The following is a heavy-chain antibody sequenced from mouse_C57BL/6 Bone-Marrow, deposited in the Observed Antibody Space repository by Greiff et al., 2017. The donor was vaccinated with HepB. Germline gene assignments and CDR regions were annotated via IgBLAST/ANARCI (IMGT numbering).Heavy chain of an antibody. V-gene: IGHV1-64*01. J-gene: IGHJ1*03. CDR1: GYTFTSYW. D-gene: IGHD1-1*01. CDR3: ARVAYGSSYGYFDV. Sequence: QVQLQQPGAELVKPGASVKLSCKASGYTFTSYWMHWVKQRPGQGLEWIGMIHPNSGSTNYNEKFKSKATLTVDKSSSTAYMQLSSLTSEDAAVYYCARVAYGSSYGYFDVWGTGTTVTVSS. CDR2: IHPNSGST.